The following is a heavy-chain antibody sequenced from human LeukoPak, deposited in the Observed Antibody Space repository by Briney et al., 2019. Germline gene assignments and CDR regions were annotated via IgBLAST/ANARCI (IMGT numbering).Heavy chain of an antibody. V-gene: IGHV3-53*01. J-gene: IGHJ5*02. D-gene: IGHD2-21*01. CDR2: IYSGGPT. Sequence: QTGGSLRLSCAASGFAVSGTYMSWVRQAPGKGLEWVSIIYSGGPTHYADSVKDRFSISRDISKNTVSLQMNSLRVEDTAVYYCARGLQAGNYFDPWGQGTLVTVSS. CDR3: ARGLQAGNYFDP. CDR1: GFAVSGTY.